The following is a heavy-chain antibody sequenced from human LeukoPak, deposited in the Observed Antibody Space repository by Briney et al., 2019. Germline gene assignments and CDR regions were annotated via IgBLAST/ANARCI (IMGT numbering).Heavy chain of an antibody. CDR3: AKSRIAKYYYYMDV. V-gene: IGHV3-23*01. D-gene: IGHD6-13*01. J-gene: IGHJ6*03. Sequence: GGSLRLSCAASGFTFSTYAMSWVRQAPGKRLEWVSAISDSGGSTYYADSVKDRFTISRDNSKNTLYLQMNSLRAEDTAVYYCAKSRIAKYYYYMDVWGKGTTVTVSS. CDR2: ISDSGGST. CDR1: GFTFSTYA.